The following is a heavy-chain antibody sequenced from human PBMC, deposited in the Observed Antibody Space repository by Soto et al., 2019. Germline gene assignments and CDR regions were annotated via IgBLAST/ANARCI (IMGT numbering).Heavy chain of an antibody. D-gene: IGHD4-17*01. CDR3: ARDSYGDYRIDY. V-gene: IGHV1-18*01. J-gene: IGHJ4*02. CDR2: ISAYNGNT. CDR1: GYTFTSYG. Sequence: QVQLVQSGAEVKKPGASVKVSCKASGYTFTSYGISWVRQAPGQGLEWMGWISAYNGNTNYAQKLEGRDTMTTDTSTSTADMELRSLRYDDTSVYYCARDSYGDYRIDYWGQGTLVTVSS.